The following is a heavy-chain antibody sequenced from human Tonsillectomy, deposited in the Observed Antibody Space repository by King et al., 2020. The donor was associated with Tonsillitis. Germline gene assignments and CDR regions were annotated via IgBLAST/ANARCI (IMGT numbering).Heavy chain of an antibody. J-gene: IGHJ6*02. Sequence: VQLVESGGGLVQPGGSQRLSCEGSGFSFRDYAMSWVRQIPGKGLEWISSITGTGDTTYVADSLKGRFTISRDNSRNTLYLHMHSLRADDTATYYCAKFRQLEFSDRIYGVYGWGPGTTVTVSS. CDR2: ITGTGDTT. CDR3: AKFRQLEFSDRIYGVYG. V-gene: IGHV3-23*04. D-gene: IGHD3-3*01. CDR1: GFSFRDYA.